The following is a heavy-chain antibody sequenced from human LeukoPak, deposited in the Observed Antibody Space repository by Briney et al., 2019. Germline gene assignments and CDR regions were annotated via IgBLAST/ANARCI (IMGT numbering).Heavy chain of an antibody. CDR2: IYYSGST. D-gene: IGHD1-26*01. CDR1: GGSISSYY. J-gene: IGHJ5*02. Sequence: PSETLSLICTVSGGSISSYYWSWIRQPPGKGLEWIGYIYYSGSTNYNPSLKSRVTISVDTSKNQFSLKLSSVTAADTAVYYCARGGWALYSGSYYDWFDPWGQGTLVTVSS. V-gene: IGHV4-59*01. CDR3: ARGGWALYSGSYYDWFDP.